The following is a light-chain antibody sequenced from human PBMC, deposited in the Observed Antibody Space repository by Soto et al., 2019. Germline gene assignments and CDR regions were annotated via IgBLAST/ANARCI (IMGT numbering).Light chain of an antibody. CDR2: DAS. CDR3: QTFNNYPPST. Sequence: AIQLTQSPSSLSASVGDRVTITCRASQGISSALAWYQQKPGKAPKLLIYDASSLESGVPSRFSGSGSGTDFTLTISSLQPEDFATYYWQTFNNYPPSTLGQRTRPEVK. V-gene: IGKV1D-13*01. CDR1: QGISSA. J-gene: IGKJ5*01.